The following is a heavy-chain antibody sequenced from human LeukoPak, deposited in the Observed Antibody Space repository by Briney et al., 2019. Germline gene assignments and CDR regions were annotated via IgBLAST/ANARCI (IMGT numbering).Heavy chain of an antibody. Sequence: SETLSLTCTVSGGSISTYYWSWIRQPPGKGLEWIGYIYYSGSTNYNPSLKSRVTISVNTSKNQFSLKLSSVTAADTAVYYCARDQGSSWYGFFDYWGQGTLVTVSS. CDR2: IYYSGST. D-gene: IGHD6-13*01. CDR3: ARDQGSSWYGFFDY. CDR1: GGSISTYY. J-gene: IGHJ4*02. V-gene: IGHV4-59*12.